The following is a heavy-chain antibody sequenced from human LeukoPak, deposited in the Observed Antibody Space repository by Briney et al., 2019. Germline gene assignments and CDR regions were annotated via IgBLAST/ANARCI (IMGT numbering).Heavy chain of an antibody. J-gene: IGHJ6*02. CDR3: ARGRIANSYGMDV. Sequence: SVKVSCKASGGTFSSYAISWVRQAPGQGLEWMGRIIPILGIANYAQKFQGRVTITADKSTSTAYMELSSLRSEDTAVYYCARGRIANSYGMDVRGQGTTVTVSS. CDR2: IIPILGIA. D-gene: IGHD2-15*01. V-gene: IGHV1-69*04. CDR1: GGTFSSYA.